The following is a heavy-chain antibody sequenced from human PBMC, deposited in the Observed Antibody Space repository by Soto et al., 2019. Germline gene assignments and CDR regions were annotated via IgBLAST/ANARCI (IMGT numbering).Heavy chain of an antibody. J-gene: IGHJ6*02. V-gene: IGHV1-2*04. CDR3: ARDHDDSSGYYNYYYYGMDV. Sequence: ASVKVSCKASGYTFTGYYMHWVRQAPGQGLEWMGWINPNSGGTNYAQKFQGWVTMTRDTSISTAYMELSSLRSEDTAVYYCARDHDDSSGYYNYYYYGMDVWGQGTTVTVSS. CDR1: GYTFTGYY. D-gene: IGHD3-22*01. CDR2: INPNSGGT.